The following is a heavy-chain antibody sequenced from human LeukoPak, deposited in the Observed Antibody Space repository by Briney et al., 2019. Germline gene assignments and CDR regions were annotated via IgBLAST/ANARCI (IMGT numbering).Heavy chain of an antibody. CDR3: ARVRRQRSQLDN. CDR2: IGGSGRNT. J-gene: IGHJ4*02. CDR1: GFTFSNYA. D-gene: IGHD6-25*01. V-gene: IGHV3-23*01. Sequence: GGSLRLSRAASGFTFSNYAMTWVRQAPGKGLEWVSVIGGSGRNTDYADSVKGRFTISRDNSKNTLSLQMNSLRAEDTAVYYCARVRRQRSQLDNWGQGTLVTVSS.